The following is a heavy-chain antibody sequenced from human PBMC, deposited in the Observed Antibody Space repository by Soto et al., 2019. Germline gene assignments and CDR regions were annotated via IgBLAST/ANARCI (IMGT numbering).Heavy chain of an antibody. D-gene: IGHD3-16*01. CDR3: ASGYYDYVWGSRGGGMDV. Sequence: SETLSLTCTVSGGSTSSGDYYWSWIRQPPGKGLEWIGYIYYSGSTYYNPSLKSRVTISVDTSKNQFSLKLSSVTAADTAVYYCASGYYDYVWGSRGGGMDVWGQGTTVTVSS. V-gene: IGHV4-30-4*01. CDR1: GGSTSSGDYY. J-gene: IGHJ6*02. CDR2: IYYSGST.